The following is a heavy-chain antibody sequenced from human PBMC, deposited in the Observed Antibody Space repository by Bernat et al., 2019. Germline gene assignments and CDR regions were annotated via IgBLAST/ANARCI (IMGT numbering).Heavy chain of an antibody. CDR2: IWYDGSNK. CDR3: ARGIAARFLHLGIKNWFDP. CDR1: GFTFSSYG. D-gene: IGHD6-6*01. J-gene: IGHJ5*02. Sequence: QVQLVESGGGVVQPGRSLRLSCAASGFTFSSYGMHWVRQAPGKGLEWVAVIWYDGSNKYYADSVKGRFTISRDNSKNTLYLQMNSLRAEDTAVYYCARGIAARFLHLGIKNWFDPWGQGTLVTVSS. V-gene: IGHV3-33*01.